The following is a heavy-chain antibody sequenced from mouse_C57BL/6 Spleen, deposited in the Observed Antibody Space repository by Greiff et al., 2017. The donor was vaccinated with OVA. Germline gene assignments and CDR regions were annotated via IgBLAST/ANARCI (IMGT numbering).Heavy chain of an antibody. Sequence: QVQLKESGAELVRPGASVTLSCTASGYTFTDYEMHWVKQTPVHGLEWIGAIDPETGGTAYNQKFKGKAILTADKSSSTAYMKLRSLTSDDSAVSYCTKGTTVFDYWGQGTTLTVSS. V-gene: IGHV1-15*01. CDR2: IDPETGGT. D-gene: IGHD1-1*01. CDR1: GYTFTDYE. CDR3: TKGTTVFDY. J-gene: IGHJ2*01.